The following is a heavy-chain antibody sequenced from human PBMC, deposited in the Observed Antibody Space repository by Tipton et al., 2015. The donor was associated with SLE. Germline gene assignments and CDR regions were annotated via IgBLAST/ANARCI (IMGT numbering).Heavy chain of an antibody. CDR1: GFTFTSYG. J-gene: IGHJ5*02. CDR3: ASGLGRFVP. Sequence: SLRLSCAASGFTFTSYGMHWVRQAPGKGLQWVSFIRYDGSNKYYADSVKGRFTISRDNAKNSLYLQMNNLRAEDTAVYYCASGLGRFVPWGQGTLVTFSS. V-gene: IGHV3-30*02. D-gene: IGHD3-22*01. CDR2: IRYDGSNK.